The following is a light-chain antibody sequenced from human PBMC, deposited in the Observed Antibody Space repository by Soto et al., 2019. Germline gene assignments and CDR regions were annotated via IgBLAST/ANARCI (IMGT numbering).Light chain of an antibody. J-gene: IGLJ1*01. CDR3: SSYTNSRTLL. Sequence: QSALTQPASVSGSPGQSITISCTGTSDNYVSWYQQHPGKVPKLMIYGVTNRPSGVSDRFSGSKSGNTASLTISGLQTEDEADDYCSSYTNSRTLLFGAGTKPPS. V-gene: IGLV2-14*01. CDR1: SDNY. CDR2: GVT.